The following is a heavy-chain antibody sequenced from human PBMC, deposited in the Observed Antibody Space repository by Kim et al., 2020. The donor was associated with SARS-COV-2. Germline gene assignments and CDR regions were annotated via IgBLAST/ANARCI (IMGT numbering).Heavy chain of an antibody. CDR1: GGSISSGDYY. CDR3: ARVVAGGRVRYVDY. D-gene: IGHD2-15*01. CDR2: IYYSGST. J-gene: IGHJ4*02. V-gene: IGHV4-30-4*01. Sequence: SETLSLTCTVSGGSISSGDYYWSWIRQPPGKGLEWIGYIYYSGSTYYNPSLKSRVTISVDTSKNQFSLKLSSVTAADTAVYYCARVVAGGRVRYVDYWGQGTLVTVSS.